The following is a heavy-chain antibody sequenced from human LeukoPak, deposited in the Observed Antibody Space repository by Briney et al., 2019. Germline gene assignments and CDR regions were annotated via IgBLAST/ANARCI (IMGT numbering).Heavy chain of an antibody. Sequence: GGSLRLSCAASGFTFSSYEMNWVRQAPGKGLEWGSYISSSGSTIYYADSVKGGFTISRDNAKTSLYLQINSLRAEDTAVYYCAKEREYSGYEPLPNDYWGQGTLVTVSS. CDR3: AKEREYSGYEPLPNDY. D-gene: IGHD5-12*01. V-gene: IGHV3-48*03. J-gene: IGHJ4*02. CDR2: ISSSGSTI. CDR1: GFTFSSYE.